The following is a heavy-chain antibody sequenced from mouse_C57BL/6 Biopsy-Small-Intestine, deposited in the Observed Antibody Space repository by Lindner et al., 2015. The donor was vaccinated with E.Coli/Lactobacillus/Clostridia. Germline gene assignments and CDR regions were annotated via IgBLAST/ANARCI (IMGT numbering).Heavy chain of an antibody. CDR3: AGLYGNYGGDAMDY. CDR2: IYPGSGNT. Sequence: VQLQESGPELVKPGASVKISCKASGYSFTSYYIHWVKQRPGQGLEWIGWIYPGSGNTKYNEKFKGKATLTADTSSSTAYMQLSSLTSEDSAVYYCAGLYGNYGGDAMDYWGQGTSVTVSS. D-gene: IGHD2-1*01. J-gene: IGHJ4*01. CDR1: GYSFTSYY. V-gene: IGHV1-66*01.